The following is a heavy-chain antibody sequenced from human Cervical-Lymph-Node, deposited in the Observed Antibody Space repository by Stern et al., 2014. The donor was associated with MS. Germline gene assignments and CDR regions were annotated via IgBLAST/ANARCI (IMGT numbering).Heavy chain of an antibody. CDR1: GFTVSRDD. CDR3: ARDTSSPERSDW. V-gene: IGHV3-53*01. CDR2: ITNVATT. J-gene: IGHJ4*02. Sequence: QLVQSGGGVIQPGASLRVSCTASGFTVSRDDMTWVRQAPGKGLEWVSIITNVATTFYTDSVKGRFTISRDDSKNTDYLHMTSLRAEDTAMYCCARDTSSPERSDWWGQGTLVTVSS. D-gene: IGHD1-1*01.